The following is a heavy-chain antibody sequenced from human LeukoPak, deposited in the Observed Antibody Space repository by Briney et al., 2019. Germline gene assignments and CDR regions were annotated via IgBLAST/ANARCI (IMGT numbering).Heavy chain of an antibody. D-gene: IGHD6-19*01. CDR2: IDAGNGNT. CDR1: GYTFTSFA. V-gene: IGHV1-3*01. J-gene: IGHJ4*02. Sequence: GASVKVSCKASGYTFTSFAIHWVRQAPGQRPEWMGWIDAGNGNTKCSQNFQAKVTITRDTSATTAYMELSSLRSEDTAVYYCARLGEASSGWFYWGQGTLVTVSS. CDR3: ARLGEASSGWFY.